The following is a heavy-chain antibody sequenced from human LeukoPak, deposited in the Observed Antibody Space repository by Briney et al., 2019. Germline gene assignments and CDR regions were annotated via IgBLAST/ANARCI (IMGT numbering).Heavy chain of an antibody. D-gene: IGHD5-24*01. CDR3: ARHRSKWLQSSFDY. V-gene: IGHV4-39*01. CDR1: GGSINSSSYY. J-gene: IGHJ4*02. Sequence: SETLSLTCTVSGGSINSSSYYWGWIRQPPGKGLEWIGSIFYSGNTYDNPSLKSRVTISVDTSRNQFSLKLNSVTAADTAVYYCARHRSKWLQSSFDYWGQGTLVTVSS. CDR2: IFYSGNT.